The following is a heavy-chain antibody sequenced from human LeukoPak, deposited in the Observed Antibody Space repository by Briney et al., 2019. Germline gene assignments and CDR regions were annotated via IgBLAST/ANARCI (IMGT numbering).Heavy chain of an antibody. CDR2: IYYSGST. V-gene: IGHV4-39*07. J-gene: IGHJ6*03. CDR3: ARASAYYYYMDV. Sequence: PSETLSLTCTVSGGSISSSRYCWGWIRQPPGKGLEWIGTIYYSGSTYYNPSLKSRVTISVDTSKNQFSLKLSSVTAADTAVYYCARASAYYYYMDVWGKGTTVTVSS. CDR1: GGSISSSRYC.